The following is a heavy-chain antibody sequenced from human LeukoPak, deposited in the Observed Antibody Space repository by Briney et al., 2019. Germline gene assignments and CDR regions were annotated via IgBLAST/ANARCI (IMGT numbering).Heavy chain of an antibody. CDR2: IYYSGST. CDR3: ARYDSFGWGAFDI. J-gene: IGHJ3*02. D-gene: IGHD3-22*01. V-gene: IGHV4-59*01. Sequence: PSETLSLTCTVSGGSISSYYWSWIRQPPGKGLEWIGYIYYSGSTNYNPSLKSRVTISVDTSKNQFSLKLSSVTAADTAVYYCARYDSFGWGAFDIWGQGTMVTVSS. CDR1: GGSISSYY.